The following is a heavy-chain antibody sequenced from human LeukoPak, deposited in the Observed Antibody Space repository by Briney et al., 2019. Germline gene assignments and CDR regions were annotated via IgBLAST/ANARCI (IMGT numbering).Heavy chain of an antibody. CDR2: ISSSSSYI. CDR3: ARDLFGYGGNSGWFDP. D-gene: IGHD4-23*01. Sequence: GGSLRLSCAASGFTFSSFGMSWVRQAPGKGLEWVSSISSSSSYIYYADSVKGRFTISRDNAKNSLYLQMNSLRAEDTAVYYCARDLFGYGGNSGWFDPWGQGTLVTVSS. J-gene: IGHJ5*02. CDR1: GFTFSSFG. V-gene: IGHV3-21*01.